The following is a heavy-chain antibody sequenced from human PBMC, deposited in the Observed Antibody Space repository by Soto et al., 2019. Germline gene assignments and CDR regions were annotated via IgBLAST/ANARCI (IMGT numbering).Heavy chain of an antibody. Sequence: GGSLRLSCAASGFTFSSYAMHWVRQAPGKGLEWVAVISYDGSNKYYADSVKGRFTITRDNSKNTLYLQMNSLRAEDTAVYYCARDLSSYSSSWYYYYYGMDVWGQGTTVTVSS. V-gene: IGHV3-30-3*01. J-gene: IGHJ6*02. CDR3: ARDLSSYSSSWYYYYYGMDV. D-gene: IGHD6-13*01. CDR2: ISYDGSNK. CDR1: GFTFSSYA.